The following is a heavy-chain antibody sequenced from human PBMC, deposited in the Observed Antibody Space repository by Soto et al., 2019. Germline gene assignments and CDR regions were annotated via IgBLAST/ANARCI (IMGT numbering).Heavy chain of an antibody. CDR1: GFTFSSYG. Sequence: PGGSLRLSCAASGFTFSSYGMHWVRQAPGKGLEWVAVIWYDGSNKYYADSVKGRFTISRDNSKNTLYLQMNSLRAEDTAVYYCARSIAAVGYYYGMDVWGQGTTVTVSS. D-gene: IGHD6-13*01. CDR2: IWYDGSNK. J-gene: IGHJ6*02. CDR3: ARSIAAVGYYYGMDV. V-gene: IGHV3-33*01.